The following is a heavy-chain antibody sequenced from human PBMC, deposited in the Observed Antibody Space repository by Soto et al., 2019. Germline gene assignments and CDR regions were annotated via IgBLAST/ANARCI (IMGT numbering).Heavy chain of an antibody. CDR2: ISSSGSTI. D-gene: IGHD6-13*01. CDR1: GFTFSDYY. J-gene: IGHJ6*03. V-gene: IGHV3-11*01. Sequence: GGSLRLSCAASGFTFSDYYMSWIRQAPGKGLEWVSYISSSGSTIYYADSVKGRFTISRDNAKNSLYLQMNSLRAEDTAVYYCAGDSVVAAAGLYYQGGPDYYYYYYMDVWGKGTTVTVSS. CDR3: AGDSVVAAAGLYYQGGPDYYYYYYMDV.